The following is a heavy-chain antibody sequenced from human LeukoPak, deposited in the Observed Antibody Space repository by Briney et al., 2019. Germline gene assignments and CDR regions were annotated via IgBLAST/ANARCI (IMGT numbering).Heavy chain of an antibody. V-gene: IGHV3-23*01. CDR2: ISGSGDNT. D-gene: IGHD2-2*01. J-gene: IGHJ4*02. Sequence: PGGSLRLSCAASGFTFGSHGMSWVRQAPGKGLEWVSTISGSGDNTYYADSVKGRFTISRDNSKNTLDLQMNSLRAEDTAVYYCARGTHCSSTSCSVYWSQGTLVTVSS. CDR3: ARGTHCSSTSCSVY. CDR1: GFTFGSHG.